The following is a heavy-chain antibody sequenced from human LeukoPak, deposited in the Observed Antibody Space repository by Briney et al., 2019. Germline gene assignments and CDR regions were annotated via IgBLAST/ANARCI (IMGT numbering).Heavy chain of an antibody. D-gene: IGHD3-22*01. CDR2: IYYSGST. Sequence: SETLSLTCTVSGGSISSYYWSWIRQPPGKGLEWIGYIYYSGSTNYNPSLKSRVTISVDTSKNQFSLKLSSVTAADTAVYYCARDRAIDDSSGYDYWGQGTLVTVSS. CDR3: ARDRAIDDSSGYDY. CDR1: GGSISSYY. J-gene: IGHJ4*02. V-gene: IGHV4-59*01.